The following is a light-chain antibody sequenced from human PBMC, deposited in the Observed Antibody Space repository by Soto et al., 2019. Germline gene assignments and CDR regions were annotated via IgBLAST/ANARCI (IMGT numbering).Light chain of an antibody. J-gene: IGLJ1*01. Sequence: QSALTQPASVSGSPGQSITISCTGTSSDVGGYTYVSWYQQHPGKAPKLMIYAVNNRPSGVSTRFSGSKSGNTASLTISGLQAEDEADYYCSSYTSSSLYVFGTGTKLTVL. CDR1: SSDVGGYTY. CDR3: SSYTSSSLYV. V-gene: IGLV2-14*01. CDR2: AVN.